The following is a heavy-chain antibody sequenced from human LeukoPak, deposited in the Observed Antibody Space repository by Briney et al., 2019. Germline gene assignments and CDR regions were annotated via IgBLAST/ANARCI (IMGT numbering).Heavy chain of an antibody. CDR1: GFTFSSYS. D-gene: IGHD6-13*01. V-gene: IGHV3-21*01. J-gene: IGHJ4*02. CDR3: ARGGRSSSSWYGY. CDR2: ISSSSSYI. Sequence: GSLRLSCAASGFTFSSYSMNWVRQAPGKGLEWVSSISSSSSYIYYADSVKGRFTISRDNAKNSLYLQMNSLRAEDTAVYYCARGGRSSSSWYGYWGQGTLVTVSS.